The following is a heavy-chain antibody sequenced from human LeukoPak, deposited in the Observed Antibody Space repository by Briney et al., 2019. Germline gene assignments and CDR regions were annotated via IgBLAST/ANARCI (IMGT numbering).Heavy chain of an antibody. Sequence: GGSPRLSFAASGFTFDDFALPWVRQAPGKGPGGVSGISWNSGSIGYADSVKGRFTISRDNAKNSLYLQMNSLRAEDTALYYCAKDKDATEGAIDYWGQGTLVTVSS. J-gene: IGHJ4*02. CDR2: ISWNSGSI. CDR1: GFTFDDFA. CDR3: AKDKDATEGAIDY. D-gene: IGHD1-14*01. V-gene: IGHV3-9*01.